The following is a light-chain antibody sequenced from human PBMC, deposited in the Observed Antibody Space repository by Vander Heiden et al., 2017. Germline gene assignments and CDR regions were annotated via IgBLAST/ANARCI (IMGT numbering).Light chain of an antibody. CDR3: QQYGNFPLT. Sequence: DIQMTQSPSSLSASVGDRVTITCQASQDIGNYLNWYQQKPGKAPNLLIYGASNLETGVPSKFSGSGSGTDFTVTISSLQPEDIATYYWQQYGNFPLTFGGGTKVEIK. CDR2: GAS. V-gene: IGKV1-33*01. J-gene: IGKJ4*01. CDR1: QDIGNY.